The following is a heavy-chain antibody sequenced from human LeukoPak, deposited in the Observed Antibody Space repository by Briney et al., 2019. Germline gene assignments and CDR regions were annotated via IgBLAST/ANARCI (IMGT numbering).Heavy chain of an antibody. D-gene: IGHD5-24*01. J-gene: IGHJ4*02. CDR1: GGSISSGDYY. Sequence: PSETLSLTGTVSGGSISSGDYYWSWIRRPPGKGLEWIGYIYYSGSTYYNPSLKSRVTISVDTSKNQFSLKLSSVTAADTAVYYCARTRRDGYHVYWGQGTLVTVSS. CDR3: ARTRRDGYHVY. CDR2: IYYSGST. V-gene: IGHV4-30-4*08.